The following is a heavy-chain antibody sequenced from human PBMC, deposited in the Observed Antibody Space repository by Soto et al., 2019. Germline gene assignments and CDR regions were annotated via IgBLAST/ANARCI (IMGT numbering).Heavy chain of an antibody. V-gene: IGHV2-5*02. D-gene: IGHD3-3*01. CDR3: AHRRGGGIFGVVHPYQSNWFDP. CDR2: IYWDDDK. CDR1: GFSLSTSGVG. J-gene: IGHJ5*02. Sequence: SGPTLVNPTQTLRLTCTFSGFSLSTSGVGVGWIRQPPGKALEWLALIYWDDDKRYSPSLKSRLTITKDTSKNQVVLTMTNMEPVDTATYYCAHRRGGGIFGVVHPYQSNWFDPWGQGTLVTVSS.